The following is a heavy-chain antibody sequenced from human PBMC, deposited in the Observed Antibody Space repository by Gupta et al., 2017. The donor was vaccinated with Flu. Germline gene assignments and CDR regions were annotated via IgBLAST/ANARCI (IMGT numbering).Heavy chain of an antibody. CDR3: ARDGRAFWSGYPLGYYMDV. Sequence: GRQAPGQGLEWMGGIIPNFGTANYAQKFQGRVTITADKSTSTAYMELSSLRSEDTAVYYCARDGRAFWSGYPLGYYMDVWGKGTTVTVSS. V-gene: IGHV1-69*06. D-gene: IGHD3-3*01. J-gene: IGHJ6*03. CDR2: IIPNFGTA.